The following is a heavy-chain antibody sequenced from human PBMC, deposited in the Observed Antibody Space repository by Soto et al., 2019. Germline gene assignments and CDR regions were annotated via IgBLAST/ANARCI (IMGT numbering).Heavy chain of an antibody. CDR2: IYYSGST. Sequence: SETLSLTCTVSGGSISSYYWSWIRQPPGKGLEWIGYIYYSGSTNYNPSLKSRVTISVDTSKNQFSLKLSSVTAADTAVYYCARVFGDYATNWGQGTLVTVSS. J-gene: IGHJ4*02. CDR1: GGSISSYY. CDR3: ARVFGDYATN. D-gene: IGHD4-17*01. V-gene: IGHV4-59*01.